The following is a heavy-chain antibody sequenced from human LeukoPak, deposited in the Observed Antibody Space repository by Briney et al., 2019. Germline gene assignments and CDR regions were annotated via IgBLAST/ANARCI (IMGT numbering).Heavy chain of an antibody. V-gene: IGHV1-2*02. J-gene: IGHJ4*02. CDR3: ARGDDIVVVPAAITHPDY. CDR1: GYTFTGYY. CDR2: INPNSGGT. Sequence: ASVKVSCKASGYTFTGYYMHWVRQAPGQGLEWMGWINPNSGGTNYAQKFQGRVTMTRDTSISTAYMELSRLRSDDTAVYYCARGDDIVVVPAAITHPDYWGQGTLVTVSS. D-gene: IGHD2-2*01.